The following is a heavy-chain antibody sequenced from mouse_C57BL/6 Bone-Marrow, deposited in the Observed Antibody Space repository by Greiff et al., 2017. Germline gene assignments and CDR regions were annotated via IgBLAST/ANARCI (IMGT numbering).Heavy chain of an antibody. CDR1: GYTFTSYW. J-gene: IGHJ3*01. D-gene: IGHD1-1*01. CDR2: IYPGNSDT. V-gene: IGHV1-5*01. Sequence: EVQLVESGTVLARPGASVKMSCKTSGYTFTSYWMHWVKQRPGQGLEWIGAIYPGNSDTSYNQKFKGKAKLTAVTSASTAYMELSSLTNEDSAVYYCTKDYYGSSPAWVAYWGQGTRVTVSA. CDR3: TKDYYGSSPAWVAY.